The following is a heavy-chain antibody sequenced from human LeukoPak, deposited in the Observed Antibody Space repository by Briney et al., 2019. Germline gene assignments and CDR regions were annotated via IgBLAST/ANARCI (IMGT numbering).Heavy chain of an antibody. CDR2: IPTDDNPT. D-gene: IGHD2/OR15-2a*01. CDR3: ARDHYFKIDY. CDR1: GFVFSIFV. J-gene: IGHJ4*02. Sequence: PGGSLRLSCAASGFVFSIFVMHWVRQAPGKGLVWVSRIPTDDNPTNYADFVQGRFTISRDNAKNTVYLQMNNLRAEDTAVYYCARDHYFKIDYWGQGTLVTVSS. V-gene: IGHV3-74*01.